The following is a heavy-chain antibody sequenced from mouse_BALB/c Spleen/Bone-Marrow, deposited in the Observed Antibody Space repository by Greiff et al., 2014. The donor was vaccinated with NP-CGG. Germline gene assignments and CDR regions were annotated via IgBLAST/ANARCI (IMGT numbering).Heavy chain of an antibody. V-gene: IGHV1S81*02. CDR3: TRGRTGDFDY. CDR1: GYTFTSYY. Sequence: QVQLKESGAELVKPGASVKLSCKASGYTFTSYYMYWVKPRPGQGLEWIGEINPSNGGTNFNEKFKSRATLTVDKSSSTAYMQLSSLTSEDSAVYYCTRGRTGDFDYWGQGTTLTVSS. J-gene: IGHJ2*01. CDR2: INPSNGGT.